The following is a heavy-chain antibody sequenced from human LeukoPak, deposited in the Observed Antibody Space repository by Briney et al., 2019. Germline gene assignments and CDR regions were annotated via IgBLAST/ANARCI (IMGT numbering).Heavy chain of an antibody. D-gene: IGHD2-2*01. CDR1: GYTFTSYG. V-gene: IGHV1-2*02. J-gene: IGHJ6*03. CDR2: INPNSGGT. CDR3: AVLGYCSSTSCYPLYYYYMDA. Sequence: GASVKVSCKASGYTFTSYGISWVRQAPGQGLEWMGWINPNSGGTNYAQKFQGRVTMTRDTSISTAYMELSRLRSDDTAVYYCAVLGYCSSTSCYPLYYYYMDAWGKGTTVTVSS.